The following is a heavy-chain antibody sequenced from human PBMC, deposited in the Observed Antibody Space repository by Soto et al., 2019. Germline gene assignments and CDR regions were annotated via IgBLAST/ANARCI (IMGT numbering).Heavy chain of an antibody. CDR3: ARGQSTKTMVRGVIITRLSYYYYGMDV. J-gene: IGHJ6*04. CDR1: GFTFSSYD. D-gene: IGHD3-10*01. Sequence: GGSLRLSCAASGFTFSSYDMHWVRQATGKGLEWVSAIGTAGDTYYPGSVKGRFTISRENAKNSLYLQMNSLRAEDTAVYYCARGQSTKTMVRGVIITRLSYYYYGMDVWGKGTTVTVSS. V-gene: IGHV3-13*01. CDR2: IGTAGDT.